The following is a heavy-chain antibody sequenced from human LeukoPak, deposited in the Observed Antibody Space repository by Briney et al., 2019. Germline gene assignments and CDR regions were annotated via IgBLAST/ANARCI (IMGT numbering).Heavy chain of an antibody. CDR2: IYPSGST. D-gene: IGHD7-27*01. J-gene: IGHJ6*03. Sequence: SETLSLTCTVSGASLSSGSYYWSWIRQPAGQELECFGRIYPSGSTDYNPSLKSRVTISIDTSKNQFSLKPSTVTAADTAVYYCARGDWGSPDYYYMDVWGKGTTVTISS. V-gene: IGHV4-61*02. CDR1: GASLSSGSYY. CDR3: ARGDWGSPDYYYMDV.